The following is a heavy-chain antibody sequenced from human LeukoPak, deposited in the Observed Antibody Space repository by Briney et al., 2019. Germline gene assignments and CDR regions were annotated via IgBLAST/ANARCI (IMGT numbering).Heavy chain of an antibody. CDR1: GFTFSSSW. CDR3: ARGPTNGQAFDY. D-gene: IGHD2-8*01. CDR2: IREDGSQK. Sequence: GGSLRLSCAASGFTFSSSWMTWVRQVPGKWLEWVASIREDGSQKSSVDSVKGRFTISRDNAKTSLYLQMDSLRAEDTAVYWCARGPTNGQAFDYWGQGTLVSVSS. J-gene: IGHJ4*02. V-gene: IGHV3-7*01.